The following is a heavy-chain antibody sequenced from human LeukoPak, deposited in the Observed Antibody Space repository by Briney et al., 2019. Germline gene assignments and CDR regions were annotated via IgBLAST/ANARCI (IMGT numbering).Heavy chain of an antibody. CDR3: AKDQSRVGASDPFDY. J-gene: IGHJ4*02. D-gene: IGHD1-26*01. V-gene: IGHV3-23*01. Sequence: GGSLRLSCAASGFTFSSCAMTWVRQAPGKGLEWVASISGSGATTYYADSVKGQFTISRDNSNNTVYLQMNSLGAEDTAVYYCAKDQSRVGASDPFDYWGQGMQVGVSS. CDR1: GFTFSSCA. CDR2: ISGSGATT.